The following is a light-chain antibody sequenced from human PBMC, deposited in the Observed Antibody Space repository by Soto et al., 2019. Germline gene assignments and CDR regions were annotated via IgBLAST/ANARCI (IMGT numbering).Light chain of an antibody. V-gene: IGKV3-11*01. CDR3: QQRANWPRGT. CDR2: DVS. Sequence: EIVLTQSPATLSLSPGERATLSCTTSQSINNFLAWYQEKPGQAPRLLIYDVSVRAAGIPARFSGSGSETDLTLTISSLEPEDSAIYYCQQRANWPRGTFGQGTKVEIK. J-gene: IGKJ2*02. CDR1: QSINNF.